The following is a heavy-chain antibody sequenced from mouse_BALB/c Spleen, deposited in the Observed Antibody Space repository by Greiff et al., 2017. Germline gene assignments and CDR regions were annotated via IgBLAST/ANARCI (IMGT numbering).Heavy chain of an antibody. CDR1: GDSITSGY. D-gene: IGHD5-5*01. J-gene: IGHJ1*01. CDR2: ISYSGST. V-gene: IGHV3-8*02. Sequence: EVKLMESGPSLVKPSQTLSLTCSVTGDSITSGYWNWIRKFPGNKLEYMGYISYSGSTYYNPSLKSRISITRDTSKNQYYLQLNSVTTEDTATYYCATVGLPYWYFDVWGAGTTVTVSS. CDR3: ATVGLPYWYFDV.